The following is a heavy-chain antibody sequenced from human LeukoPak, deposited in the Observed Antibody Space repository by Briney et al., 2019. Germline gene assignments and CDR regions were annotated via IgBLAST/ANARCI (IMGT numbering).Heavy chain of an antibody. CDR1: GFTFITYA. V-gene: IGHV3-64*01. CDR3: VRGGGVVAGTYDY. D-gene: IGHD6-19*01. Sequence: QTGGSLRLSCAASGFTFITYAFHWVRQAPGKGLEYVSAISNNGADTYYANSVRGRFTISRDNSRNTLYLQMGSLRAEDMAVYYCVRGGGVVAGTYDYWGQGTLVTVSS. J-gene: IGHJ4*02. CDR2: ISNNGADT.